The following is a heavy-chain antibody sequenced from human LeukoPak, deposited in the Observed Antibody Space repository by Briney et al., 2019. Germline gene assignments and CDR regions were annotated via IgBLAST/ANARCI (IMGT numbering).Heavy chain of an antibody. J-gene: IGHJ6*03. Sequence: GGSLRLSCAASGFTFSDYYMSWIRQAPGKGLEWVSYISSSGNTIYYADSVKGRFTISRDNAKNSLYLQMNSLRAEDTAVYYCARGAYGDPPYYYYYYMDVWGKGTTVTVSS. CDR1: GFTFSDYY. V-gene: IGHV3-11*04. CDR2: ISSSGNTI. CDR3: ARGAYGDPPYYYYYYMDV. D-gene: IGHD4-17*01.